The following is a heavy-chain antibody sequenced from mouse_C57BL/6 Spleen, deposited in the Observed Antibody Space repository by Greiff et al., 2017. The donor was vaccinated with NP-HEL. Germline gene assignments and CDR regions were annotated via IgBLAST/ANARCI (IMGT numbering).Heavy chain of an antibody. CDR1: GYTFTDHT. CDR3: AREGNYDYDGNFDY. D-gene: IGHD2-4*01. Sequence: QVQLQQSDAELVKPGASVKISCKASGYTFTDHTIHWMKQRPEQGLEWIGYIYPRDGSTKYNEKFKGKATLTADKSSSTAYMQLNSLTSEDSAVDFCAREGNYDYDGNFDYWGQGTTLTVSS. J-gene: IGHJ2*01. V-gene: IGHV1-78*01. CDR2: IYPRDGST.